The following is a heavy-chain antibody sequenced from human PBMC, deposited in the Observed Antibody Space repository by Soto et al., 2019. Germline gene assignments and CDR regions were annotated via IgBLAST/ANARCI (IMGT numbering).Heavy chain of an antibody. J-gene: IGHJ5*01. D-gene: IGHD6-13*01. CDR1: GGSISSGGYY. V-gene: IGHV4-31*03. CDR3: ARDMGAAAVNWFDS. Sequence: TSETLSLTCTVSGGSISSGGYYWSWIRQHPGKGLEWIGYIYNSGSTYYNPSLKSRVTISVDTSKNQFSLKLSSVTAADTAVYYCARDMGAAAVNWFDSWGQGTLVTVSS. CDR2: IYNSGST.